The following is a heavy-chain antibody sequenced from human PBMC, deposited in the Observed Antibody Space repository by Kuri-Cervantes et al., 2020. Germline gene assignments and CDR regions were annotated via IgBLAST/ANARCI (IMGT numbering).Heavy chain of an antibody. CDR2: ISYDGSNK. J-gene: IGHJ5*02. V-gene: IGHV3-30*18. Sequence: LSLTCAASGFTFSSYGMHWVRQAPGKGLEWVAVISYDGSNKYYADSVKGRFTISRDNSKNTLYLQMNSLRAEDTAVYYCAKDLEYGSGKWGGQPNWFDPWGQGTLVTVSS. CDR1: GFTFSSYG. CDR3: AKDLEYGSGKWGGQPNWFDP. D-gene: IGHD3-10*01.